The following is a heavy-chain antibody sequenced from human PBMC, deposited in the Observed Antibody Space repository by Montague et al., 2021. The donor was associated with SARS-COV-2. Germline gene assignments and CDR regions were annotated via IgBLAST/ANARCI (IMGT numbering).Heavy chain of an antibody. J-gene: IGHJ4*02. CDR2: IYYSVST. Sequence: TLSLTCTVSGASISSGGDYWNWIRQHPGKGLEWIGHIYYSVSTNYNPSLKSRVTISEGTSKNQISLKLSSVTAADTAVYYCARDRELVDWGQGIMVIVSS. CDR3: ARDRELVD. D-gene: IGHD1-7*01. CDR1: GASISSGGDY. V-gene: IGHV4-31*03.